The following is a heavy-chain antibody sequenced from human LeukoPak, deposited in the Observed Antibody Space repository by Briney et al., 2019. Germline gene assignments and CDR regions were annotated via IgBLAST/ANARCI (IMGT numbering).Heavy chain of an antibody. CDR2: ISYDGSNK. V-gene: IGHV3-30*18. J-gene: IGHJ4*02. Sequence: GGSLRLSCAASGFTFSSYGMHWVRQAPGKGLEWVAVISYDGSNKYYADSVKGRFTISRDNSKNTLYLQMNSLRAEDTAVYHCAKDLELQGSDDYWGQGTLVTVSS. D-gene: IGHD1-7*01. CDR3: AKDLELQGSDDY. CDR1: GFTFSSYG.